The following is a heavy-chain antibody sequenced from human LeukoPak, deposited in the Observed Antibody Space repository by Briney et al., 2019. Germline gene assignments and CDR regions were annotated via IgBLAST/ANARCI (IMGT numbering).Heavy chain of an antibody. CDR1: GFTFGDYA. Sequence: PGGSLRLSCTASGFTFGDYAMSWFRQAPGKGLEWVGFIRSKAYGGTTEYAASVKGRFTISRDESKSIAYLQMNSLKTEDTAVYYCTRRYSGSYSDYWGQGTLVTVSS. CDR2: IRSKAYGGTT. D-gene: IGHD1-26*01. J-gene: IGHJ4*02. V-gene: IGHV3-49*03. CDR3: TRRYSGSYSDY.